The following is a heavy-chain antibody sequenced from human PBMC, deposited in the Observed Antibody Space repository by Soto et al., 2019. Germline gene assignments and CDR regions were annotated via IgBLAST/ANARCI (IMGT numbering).Heavy chain of an antibody. V-gene: IGHV3-23*01. CDR3: ATPDFRGTTGTT. CDR2: ISGSGGNI. Sequence: GGAVGVSCSVAAVPFSSNAMGSVRRAPGKGLEWVSVISGSGGNIHYADSVKGRFTISRDNSKNTLYLQMNSLRVEYTAVYNCATPDFRGTTGTTWGQGTLVTVSA. CDR1: AVPFSSNA. D-gene: IGHD1-1*01. J-gene: IGHJ4*02.